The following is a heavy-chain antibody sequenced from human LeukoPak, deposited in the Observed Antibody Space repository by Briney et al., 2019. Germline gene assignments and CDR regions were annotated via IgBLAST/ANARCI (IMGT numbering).Heavy chain of an antibody. CDR3: AKSVAIYFYYGLDV. D-gene: IGHD3-3*01. J-gene: IGHJ6*02. CDR1: GFTFSSYA. CDR2: ISGSGGST. V-gene: IGHV3-23*01. Sequence: PGRSLRLSCAASGFTFSSYAMSWVRQTPGKGLERVSAISGSGGSTYYADSVKGRFTISRDNSKNTLFLQMNSLRVEDTAPYYCAKSVAIYFYYGLDVWGQGTTVTVSS.